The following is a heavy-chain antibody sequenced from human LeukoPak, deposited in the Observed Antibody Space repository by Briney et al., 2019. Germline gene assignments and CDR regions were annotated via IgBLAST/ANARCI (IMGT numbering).Heavy chain of an antibody. CDR3: ARDRYDSSILDY. D-gene: IGHD3-22*01. J-gene: IGHJ4*02. CDR2: IYYSGST. Sequence: SETLSLTCTVSGGSISSYYWSWIRQPPGKGLEWIGFIYYSGSTNYNPSLKSRVTISVDTSKNQFSLKLSSVTAADTAVYYCARDRYDSSILDYWGQGTLVTVSS. V-gene: IGHV4-59*01. CDR1: GGSISSYY.